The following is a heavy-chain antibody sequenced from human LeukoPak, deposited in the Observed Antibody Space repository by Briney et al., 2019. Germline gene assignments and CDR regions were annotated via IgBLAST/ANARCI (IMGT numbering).Heavy chain of an antibody. Sequence: SGTLSLTCAVSGGSISSSNWWSWVRQPPGKGLEWIGEINHSGSTNYNPSLKSRVTISVDTSKNQFSLKLSSVTAADTAVYYCARGDWEADCSGGSCYVGRALTRYYYYMDVWGKGTTVTVSS. CDR3: ARGDWEADCSGGSCYVGRALTRYYYYMDV. CDR2: INHSGST. J-gene: IGHJ6*03. V-gene: IGHV4-4*02. CDR1: GGSISSSNW. D-gene: IGHD2-15*01.